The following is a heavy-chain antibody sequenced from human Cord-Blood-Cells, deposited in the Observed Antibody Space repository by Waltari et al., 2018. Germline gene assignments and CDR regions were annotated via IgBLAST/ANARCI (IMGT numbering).Heavy chain of an antibody. Sequence: EVQLVESGGGLVKPGGSLRLSCAASGFTFSSYSMNWVRQAPGKGLEWVSSISSSSSYIYYAASVKGRFTISRDNAKNSLYLQMNSLRAEDTAVYYCARGYSSGWYYFDYWGQGTLVTVSS. J-gene: IGHJ4*02. V-gene: IGHV3-21*01. CDR2: ISSSSSYI. CDR3: ARGYSSGWYYFDY. D-gene: IGHD6-19*01. CDR1: GFTFSSYS.